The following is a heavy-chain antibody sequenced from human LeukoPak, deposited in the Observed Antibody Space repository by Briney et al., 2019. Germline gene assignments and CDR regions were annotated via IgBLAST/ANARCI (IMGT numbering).Heavy chain of an antibody. J-gene: IGHJ5*02. CDR1: GGSISSYY. CDR2: IYYSGST. D-gene: IGHD3-10*01. CDR3: ARAYVTITLVRGVTFNWFDP. V-gene: IGHV4-59*01. Sequence: LETLSLTCTVSGGSISSYYWSWIRQPPGKGLEWIGYIYYSGSTNYNPSLKSRVTISVDTSKNQFSLKLSSVTAADTAVYYCARAYVTITLVRGVTFNWFDPWGQGTLVTVSS.